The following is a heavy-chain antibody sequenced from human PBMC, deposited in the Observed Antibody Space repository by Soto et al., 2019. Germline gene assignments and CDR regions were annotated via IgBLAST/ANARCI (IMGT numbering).Heavy chain of an antibody. J-gene: IGHJ4*02. CDR1: GYTFTSYD. V-gene: IGHV1-8*01. D-gene: IGHD3-3*01. Sequence: ASVKVSCKASGYTFTSYDINWVRQATGQGLEWMGWMNPISGNTGYAQKFQGRVTMTRNTSISTAYMELSGLRSEDTAVYYCARPITIFGVVNMYFDYWGQGIEVTVSS. CDR3: ARPITIFGVVNMYFDY. CDR2: MNPISGNT.